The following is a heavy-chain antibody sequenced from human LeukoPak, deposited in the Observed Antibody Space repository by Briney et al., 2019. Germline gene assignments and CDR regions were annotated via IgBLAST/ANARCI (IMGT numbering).Heavy chain of an antibody. CDR2: FSSTGST. CDR1: GGSLSTFY. D-gene: IGHD5-18*01. J-gene: IGHJ4*02. Sequence: PSETLSLTCTVSGGSLSTFYWSWIRQPPGKGLELIAYFSSTGSTNYNPSLKSRVTTSVDTSKNQLSPRLSSVTAADTAVYYCARANTAMSVWGQGTLVTVSS. CDR3: ARANTAMSV. V-gene: IGHV4-59*01.